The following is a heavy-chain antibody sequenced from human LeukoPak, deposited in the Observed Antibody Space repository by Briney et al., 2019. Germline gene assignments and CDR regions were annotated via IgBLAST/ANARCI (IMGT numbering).Heavy chain of an antibody. D-gene: IGHD3-9*01. CDR3: ARDGKLRYFDWAAYYYYMDV. CDR1: GYTFTGYY. J-gene: IGHJ6*03. Sequence: APVKVSCTASGYTFTGYYMHWVRQAPGQGLEWMGWINPNSGGTNYAQKFQGRVTMTRDTSISTAYMELSRLRSDDTAVYYCARDGKLRYFDWAAYYYYMDVWGKGTTVTVSS. V-gene: IGHV1-2*02. CDR2: INPNSGGT.